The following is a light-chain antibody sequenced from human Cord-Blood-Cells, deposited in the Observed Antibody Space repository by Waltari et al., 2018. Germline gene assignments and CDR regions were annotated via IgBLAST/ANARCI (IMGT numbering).Light chain of an antibody. CDR3: SSYTSSSTDVV. Sequence: QSALTQPASVSGSPGQSITISCPGTSSDVGGYNYVSWYQQHPGKAPKLMIYEVSNRPSGVSNRFSGSKSGNTASLTISGLQAGDEADYYCSSYTSSSTDVVFGGGTKLTVL. CDR2: EVS. J-gene: IGLJ2*01. V-gene: IGLV2-14*01. CDR1: SSDVGGYNY.